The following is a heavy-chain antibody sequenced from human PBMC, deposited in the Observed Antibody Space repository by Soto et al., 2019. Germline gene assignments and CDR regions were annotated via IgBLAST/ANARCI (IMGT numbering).Heavy chain of an antibody. CDR3: EIRGYRYGPSTDIDY. J-gene: IGHJ4*02. CDR1: GFTFSSYS. V-gene: IGHV3-48*02. D-gene: IGHD5-18*01. Sequence: PGWSLRLSCAASGFTFSSYSMNWVRQAPGKGLEWVSYISSSSSTIYYADSVKGRFTISRDNAKNSLYLQMNSLRDEDTAVYYCEIRGYRYGPSTDIDYWGQGTLVTVSS. CDR2: ISSSSSTI.